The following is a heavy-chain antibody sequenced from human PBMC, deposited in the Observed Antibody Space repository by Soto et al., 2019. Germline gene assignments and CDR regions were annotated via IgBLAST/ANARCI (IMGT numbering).Heavy chain of an antibody. Sequence: QVQLVESGGGLVKPGGSLRLSCAASGFTFSDYYMSWIRQAPGKGLEWVSYISSSGSTIYYADSVKGRFTISRDNAKNSLDLQMNSLRAEDTAVYYCARGQNHYGFLSGYLYFPHFDYWGQGTLVPVSS. V-gene: IGHV3-11*01. CDR2: ISSSGSTI. D-gene: IGHD3-3*01. CDR3: ARGQNHYGFLSGYLYFPHFDY. CDR1: GFTFSDYY. J-gene: IGHJ4*02.